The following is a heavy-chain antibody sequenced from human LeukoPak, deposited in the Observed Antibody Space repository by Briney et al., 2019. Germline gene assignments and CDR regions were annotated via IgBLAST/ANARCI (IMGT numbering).Heavy chain of an antibody. Sequence: SETLSLTCTVSGGSISSYYWSWIRQPPGKGLEWIGYIYYSGSTKYNPSLKSRVTISVDTSKNQFSLKLSSVTAADTAVYYCAIGVNTMAVAGTSAVDLNWFDPWGQGTLVTVSS. CDR3: AIGVNTMAVAGTSAVDLNWFDP. V-gene: IGHV4-59*01. J-gene: IGHJ5*02. D-gene: IGHD6-19*01. CDR2: IYYSGST. CDR1: GGSISSYY.